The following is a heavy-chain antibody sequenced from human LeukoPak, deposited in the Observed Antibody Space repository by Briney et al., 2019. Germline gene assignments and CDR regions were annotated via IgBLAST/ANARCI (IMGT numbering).Heavy chain of an antibody. V-gene: IGHV1-2*02. CDR2: INPNSGGT. D-gene: IGHD4-17*01. J-gene: IGHJ4*02. Sequence: GASVKVSCKASGYTFTGYYMHWVRQAPGQGLEWMGWINPNSGGTNYAQKFQGRVTVTRDTSISTAYMELSRLRSDDTAVYYCARDPNGDSYFDYWGQGTLVTVSS. CDR3: ARDPNGDSYFDY. CDR1: GYTFTGYY.